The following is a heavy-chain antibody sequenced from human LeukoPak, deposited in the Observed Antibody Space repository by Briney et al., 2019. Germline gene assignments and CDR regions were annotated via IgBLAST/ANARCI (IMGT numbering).Heavy chain of an antibody. Sequence: SETLSLTCTVSGGSISSYYWSWIRQPPGKGVEWIGYIYYSGSTNYNPSLKSRVTISVDTSKNQFSLKLSSVTAADTAVYYCARSSGYSGYVGDYFDYWGQGTLVTVSS. CDR2: IYYSGST. CDR3: ARSSGYSGYVGDYFDY. V-gene: IGHV4-59*01. J-gene: IGHJ4*02. CDR1: GGSISSYY. D-gene: IGHD5-12*01.